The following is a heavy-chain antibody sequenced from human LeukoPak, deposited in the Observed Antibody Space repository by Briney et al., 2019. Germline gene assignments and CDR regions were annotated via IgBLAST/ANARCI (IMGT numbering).Heavy chain of an antibody. Sequence: GGSLRLXCAASGFTFSRYWMSWVRQAPGKGLEWVANIKQDGSEKYHVDSVKGRFTISRDNAKNSLYLQMNSLRAGDTAVYYCARGGWLPDYWGQGTLVTVSS. D-gene: IGHD3-22*01. J-gene: IGHJ4*02. CDR1: GFTFSRYW. V-gene: IGHV3-7*01. CDR3: ARGGWLPDY. CDR2: IKQDGSEK.